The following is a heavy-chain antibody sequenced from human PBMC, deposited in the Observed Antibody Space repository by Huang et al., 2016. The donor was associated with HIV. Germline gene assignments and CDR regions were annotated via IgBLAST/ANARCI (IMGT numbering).Heavy chain of an antibody. D-gene: IGHD5-18*01. CDR3: ARDPTRELYSYGKVTDY. CDR2: ISNRGST. CDR1: GGSMSSHH. J-gene: IGHJ4*02. Sequence: QVQLQESGPGLVKPSETLSLTCTVSGGSMSSHHWSWIRQPPGKGLEWIGSISNRGSTNYNPALESRVSISVDTSKSHFSPRLTSVTAADTAVYYCARDPTRELYSYGKVTDYWGQGTLVTVSS. V-gene: IGHV4-59*11.